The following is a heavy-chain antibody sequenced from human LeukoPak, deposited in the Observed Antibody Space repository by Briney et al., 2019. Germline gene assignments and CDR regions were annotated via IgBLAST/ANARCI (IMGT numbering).Heavy chain of an antibody. D-gene: IGHD3-10*01. V-gene: IGHV3-7*01. CDR1: GFTFSSYW. J-gene: IGHJ4*02. CDR2: IKQDGSEK. Sequence: GGSLRLSCAASGFTFSSYWMSWVRQAPGKGLEWVANIKQDGSEKYYVDSVKGRFTISRDNAKNSLYLQMNSLRAEDTAVYYCARALGLLWFGDLPDYIDYWGQGTLVTVSS. CDR3: ARALGLLWFGDLPDYIDY.